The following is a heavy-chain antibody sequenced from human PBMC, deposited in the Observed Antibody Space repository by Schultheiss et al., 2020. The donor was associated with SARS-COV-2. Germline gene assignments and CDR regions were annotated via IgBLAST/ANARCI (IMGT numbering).Heavy chain of an antibody. CDR3: VKDRAGGWTFDI. J-gene: IGHJ3*02. D-gene: IGHD2-15*01. V-gene: IGHV3-64D*08. CDR2: SLNDMT. CDR1: GITFSSYS. Sequence: GGSLRLSCAASGITFSSYSMNWVRQAPGKGLEYVIASLNDMTFYADSVRGRFTISRDNSRNTLYLQLSSLRPEDTALYYCVKDRAGGWTFDIWGQGTMVTVSS.